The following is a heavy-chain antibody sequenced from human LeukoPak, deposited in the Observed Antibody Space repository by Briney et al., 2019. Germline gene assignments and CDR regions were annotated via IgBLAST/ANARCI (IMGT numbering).Heavy chain of an antibody. D-gene: IGHD3-10*01. J-gene: IGHJ4*02. V-gene: IGHV3-9*01. CDR3: AKVAGSGDYFDY. CDR1: GFTFSSYW. CDR2: ISWNSGSI. Sequence: PGGSLRLSFAASGFTFSSYWMHWVRQAPGKGLEWVSGISWNSGSIGYADSVKGRFTISRDNAKNSLYLQMNSLRTEDTALYYCAKVAGSGDYFDYWGQGTLVTVSS.